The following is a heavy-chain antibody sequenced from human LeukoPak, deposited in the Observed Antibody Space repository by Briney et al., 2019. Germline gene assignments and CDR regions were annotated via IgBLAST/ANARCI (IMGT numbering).Heavy chain of an antibody. V-gene: IGHV3-30*09. Sequence: GGSLRLSCAASGFIFSDYAMHWVRQSPGKGLEWVAFMPYDGRNEYYADSVKGRFAISRDNYKNTLHLQMNRLRPGDTAVYYCAREWGPYYHPSSPFDYWGLGTLVTVSS. CDR3: AREWGPYYHPSSPFDY. CDR2: MPYDGRNE. CDR1: GFIFSDYA. D-gene: IGHD3-22*01. J-gene: IGHJ4*02.